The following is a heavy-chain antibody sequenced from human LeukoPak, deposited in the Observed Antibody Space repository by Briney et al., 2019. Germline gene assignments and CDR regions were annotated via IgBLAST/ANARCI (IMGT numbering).Heavy chain of an antibody. CDR1: GGSISSSSYY. V-gene: IGHV4-39*07. D-gene: IGHD6-25*01. Sequence: SETLSLTCTVSGGSISSSSYYWGWIRQPPGKGLEWIGSIYYSGSTNYNPSLKSRVTISVDTSKNQFSLKLSSVTAADTAVYYCARAASYFDYWGQGTLVTVSS. CDR3: ARAASYFDY. CDR2: IYYSGST. J-gene: IGHJ4*02.